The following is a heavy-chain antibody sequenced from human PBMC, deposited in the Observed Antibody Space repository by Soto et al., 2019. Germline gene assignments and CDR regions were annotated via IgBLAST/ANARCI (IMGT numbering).Heavy chain of an antibody. V-gene: IGHV4-59*08. CDR3: ARQRVSLVPAAAGLWNWFDP. CDR1: GGSISSYY. Sequence: SETLSLTCTVSGGSISSYYWSWIRQPPGKGLEWIGYIYYSGSTNYNPSLKSRVTISVDTSKNQFSLKLSSVTAADTAVYYCARQRVSLVPAAAGLWNWFDPWGQGTLVTVSS. J-gene: IGHJ5*02. CDR2: IYYSGST. D-gene: IGHD6-13*01.